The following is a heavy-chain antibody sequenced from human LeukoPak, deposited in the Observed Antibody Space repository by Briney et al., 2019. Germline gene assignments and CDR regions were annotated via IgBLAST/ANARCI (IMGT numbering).Heavy chain of an antibody. J-gene: IGHJ5*02. CDR3: ARSPVVVVAATRLRRWFDP. D-gene: IGHD2-15*01. CDR2: IYYSGST. V-gene: IGHV4-59*01. Sequence: SETLSLTCTVSGGSISSYYWSWIRQPPGKGLEWIGYIYYSGSTNYNPSLKSRVTISIDTSKNQFSLRLSSVTAADTPVYYCARSPVVVVAATRLRRWFDPWGQGTLVTVSS. CDR1: GGSISSYY.